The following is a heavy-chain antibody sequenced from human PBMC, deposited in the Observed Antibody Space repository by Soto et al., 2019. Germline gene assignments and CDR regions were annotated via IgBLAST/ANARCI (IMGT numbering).Heavy chain of an antibody. Sequence: GGSLRLSCAASGFTVSSTYMSWVRQAPGKGLEWVSVIYSGGSTYYAHSVKGRFIISRDNSKNTLYLQMNSQRAADTAVYFCARRYYYDSSGYFYGWGQGTLVTVSS. CDR2: IYSGGST. J-gene: IGHJ4*02. D-gene: IGHD3-22*01. V-gene: IGHV3-53*01. CDR3: ARRYYYDSSGYFYG. CDR1: GFTVSSTY.